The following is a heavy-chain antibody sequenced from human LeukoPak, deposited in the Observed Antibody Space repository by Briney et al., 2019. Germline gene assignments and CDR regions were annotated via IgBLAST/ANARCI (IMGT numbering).Heavy chain of an antibody. CDR1: AFTFSTYA. CDR2: ISYDGSNK. D-gene: IGHD2-2*01. CDR3: ASVCRSPTCSLDF. J-gene: IGHJ4*02. V-gene: IGHV3-30-3*01. Sequence: GGSLRLSCAASAFTFSTYAFHWVRQAPGKGLEWVAIISYDGSNKYYADSVKGRFSISRDNSKNAVFLQMNGLRAEDTAVYFCASVCRSPTCSLDFWGQGTLVTVSS.